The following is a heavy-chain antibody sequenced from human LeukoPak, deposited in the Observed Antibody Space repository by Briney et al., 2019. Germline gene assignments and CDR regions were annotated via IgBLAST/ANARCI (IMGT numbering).Heavy chain of an antibody. CDR1: GNTFTGFF. CDR2: INAGNGNT. CDR3: ARDPYSSSWYLGNWFDP. V-gene: IGHV1-3*01. Sequence: GASVKVSCTTSGNTFTGFFMHWVRQAPGQRLEWMGWINAGNGNTKYSQKFQGRVTITRDTSASTAYMELSSLRSEDTAVYYCARDPYSSSWYLGNWFDPWGQGTLVTVSS. D-gene: IGHD6-13*01. J-gene: IGHJ5*02.